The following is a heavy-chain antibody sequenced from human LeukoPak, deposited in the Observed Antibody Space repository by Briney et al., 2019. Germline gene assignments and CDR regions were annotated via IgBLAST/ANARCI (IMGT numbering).Heavy chain of an antibody. D-gene: IGHD3-22*01. CDR3: AKDLHGITMIAITGDYYYGMDV. J-gene: IGHJ6*02. CDR2: ISGSGGST. V-gene: IGHV3-23*01. CDR1: RFTFDNYA. Sequence: GGSLRLSCAASRFTFDNYAMSWVRQAPGKGLEWVSAISGSGGSTYYADSVKGRFTISRDNSKNTLYLQMNSLRAEDTAVYYCAKDLHGITMIAITGDYYYGMDVWGQGTTVTVSS.